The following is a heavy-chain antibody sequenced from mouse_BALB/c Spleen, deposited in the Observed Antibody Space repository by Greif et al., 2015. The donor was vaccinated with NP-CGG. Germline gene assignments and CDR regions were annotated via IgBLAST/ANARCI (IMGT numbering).Heavy chain of an antibody. CDR2: IRLKSNNYAT. CDR1: GFTFSNYW. J-gene: IGHJ3*01. Sequence: EVKLVESGGGLVQPGGSMKLSCVASGFTFSNYWMNWVRQSPEKGLEWVAEIRLKSNNYATHYAESVKGRFTISRDDSKSSVYLQMNNLRAEDTGIYYCTFGPRGFAYWGQGTLVTVSA. D-gene: IGHD3-3*01. V-gene: IGHV6-6*02. CDR3: TFGPRGFAY.